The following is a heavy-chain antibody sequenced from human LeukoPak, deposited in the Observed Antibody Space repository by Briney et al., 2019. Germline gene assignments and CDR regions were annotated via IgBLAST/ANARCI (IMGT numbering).Heavy chain of an antibody. CDR2: IIPIFGTA. CDR1: GYTFTSYG. V-gene: IGHV1-69*13. Sequence: SVKVSCKASGYTFTSYGISWVRQAPGQGLEWMGGIIPIFGTANYAQKFQGRVTITADESTSTAYMELSSLRSEDTAMYYCARDWVYSGSYSFWFDPWGQGTLVTVSS. J-gene: IGHJ5*02. D-gene: IGHD1-26*01. CDR3: ARDWVYSGSYSFWFDP.